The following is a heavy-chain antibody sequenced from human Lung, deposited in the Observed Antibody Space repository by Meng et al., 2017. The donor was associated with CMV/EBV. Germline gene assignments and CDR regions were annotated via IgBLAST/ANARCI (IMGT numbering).Heavy chain of an antibody. CDR1: GASISSGYYH. V-gene: IGHV4-30-4*08. Sequence: QVQLQESGPGLVKPSQTLYLTCTVSGASISSGYYHWSWIRQPPGKGLEYIGHIYDSRSGTTYYNPSLKSRVTISVDTSNNQFSLKVISVTAADTAVYYCANYRVGAGGQGSWGQGPLVTVDS. CDR2: IYDSRSGTT. J-gene: IGHJ5*02. D-gene: IGHD6-13*01. CDR3: ANYRVGAGGQGS.